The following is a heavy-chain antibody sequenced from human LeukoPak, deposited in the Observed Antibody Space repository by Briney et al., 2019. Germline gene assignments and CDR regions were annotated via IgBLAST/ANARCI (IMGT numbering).Heavy chain of an antibody. V-gene: IGHV4-4*02. J-gene: IGHJ4*02. D-gene: IGHD1-26*01. Sequence: SETLSLTCTVSGVSISSSNWWSWVRQPPGKGLEWIGEIYHSGSTSYNPSLKSRVTISVDKSSNQFSLKLTSVTAADTAVYYCARTYSGSYYVAFDYWGQGTLVTVSS. CDR1: GVSISSSNW. CDR3: ARTYSGSYYVAFDY. CDR2: IYHSGST.